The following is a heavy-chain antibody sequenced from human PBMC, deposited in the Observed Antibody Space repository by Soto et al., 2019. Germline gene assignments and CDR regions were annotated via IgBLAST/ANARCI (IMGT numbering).Heavy chain of an antibody. J-gene: IGHJ6*02. Sequence: WRSLRLSCSASVFTFGSYWMNWVRQAPGKGLVWVSRIDSDGSSTTYADSVKGRFTTSRDNAKNTLYLQMSSLRVEDTAVYYCARGRPYGMDVWGQGTTVTVSS. CDR2: IDSDGSST. CDR3: ARGRPYGMDV. V-gene: IGHV3-74*01. CDR1: VFTFGSYW.